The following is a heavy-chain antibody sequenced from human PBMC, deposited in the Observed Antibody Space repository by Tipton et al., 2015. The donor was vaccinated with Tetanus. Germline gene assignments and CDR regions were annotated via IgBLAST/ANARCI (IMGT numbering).Heavy chain of an antibody. V-gene: IGHV4-59*01. CDR1: GVSISSYY. CDR2: IFYAGST. Sequence: GLVKPSETLSLTCTVSGVSISSYYWSWIRQSPGKGLEWIGYIFYAGSTNSNPSLKSRVTISVDKAKNQFSPKLTSVTAADTAVYYCARATEHDIMTGYDNWGPGTQVTVSS. D-gene: IGHD3-9*01. CDR3: ARATEHDIMTGYDN. J-gene: IGHJ4*02.